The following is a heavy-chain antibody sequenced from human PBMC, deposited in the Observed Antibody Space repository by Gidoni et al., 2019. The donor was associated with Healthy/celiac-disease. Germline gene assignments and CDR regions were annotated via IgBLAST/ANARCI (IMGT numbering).Heavy chain of an antibody. CDR3: ASPGRAAP. CDR1: GYTFTGYY. CDR2: INHNSGGT. V-gene: IGHV1-2*02. J-gene: IGHJ5*02. Sequence: QVQLVQSWAEVKKPGASVKVSCKASGYTFTGYYMHWVRQAPGQGLEWMGWINHNSGGTNEEKKFKGRVTMTRDTSISTAYMELSRLRSDDTAVYYCASPGRAAPWGQGTLVTVAS. D-gene: IGHD2-15*01.